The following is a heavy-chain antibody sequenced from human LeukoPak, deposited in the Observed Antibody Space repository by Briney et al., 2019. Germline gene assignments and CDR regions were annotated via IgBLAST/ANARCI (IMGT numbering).Heavy chain of an antibody. CDR3: AREVVGGFDP. J-gene: IGHJ5*02. CDR2: ISSSGSTI. V-gene: IGHV3-48*03. CDR1: GFTFSSYE. Sequence: GGSLRLSCAASGFTFSSYEMNWVRQAPGKGLEWVSYISSSGSTIYYADSVKGRLTISRDNAKNSLYLQMNSLRAEDTAVYYCAREVVGGFDPWGQGTLVTVSS. D-gene: IGHD1-26*01.